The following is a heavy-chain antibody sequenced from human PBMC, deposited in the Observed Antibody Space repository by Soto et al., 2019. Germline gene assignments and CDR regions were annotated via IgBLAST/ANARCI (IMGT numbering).Heavy chain of an antibody. J-gene: IGHJ5*02. D-gene: IGHD6-6*01. Sequence: GGSLRLSCAASGFTFSSYEMNWVRQAPGKGLEWVSYISSSGSTIYYADSVKGRFTISRDNAKNSLYLQMNSLRAEDTAVYYCAKASSRIQNWFDPWGQGTLVTVSS. CDR1: GFTFSSYE. V-gene: IGHV3-48*03. CDR3: AKASSRIQNWFDP. CDR2: ISSSGSTI.